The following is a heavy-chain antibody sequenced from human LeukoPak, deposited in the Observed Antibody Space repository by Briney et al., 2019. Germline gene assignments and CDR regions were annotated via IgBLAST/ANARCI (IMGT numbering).Heavy chain of an antibody. CDR3: ARDLTVGSTTDYFDY. D-gene: IGHD1-26*01. J-gene: IGHJ4*02. V-gene: IGHV3-30*04. CDR1: GFTFSSYA. Sequence: GGSLRLSCAASGFTFSSYAMHWVRQAPGKGLEWVAVISYDGSNKYYADSVKGRFTISRDNAKNSHYLQMNNLRVEDTAVYYCARDLTVGSTTDYFDYWGQGALVTVSS. CDR2: ISYDGSNK.